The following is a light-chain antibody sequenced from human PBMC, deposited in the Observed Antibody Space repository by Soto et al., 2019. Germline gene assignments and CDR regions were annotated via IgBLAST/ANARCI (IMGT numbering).Light chain of an antibody. CDR2: GAS. J-gene: IGKJ5*01. CDR3: QRIT. V-gene: IGKV3-20*01. Sequence: ILLHQSPDTLSLSPGERASLSCRARQNVNSSYLAWPKKKPGQAPRLLIYGASRRATGVPDRFSGSGSGTDFTLNISRLETEDFAVYYCQRITFGQGTRLEIK. CDR1: QNVNSSY.